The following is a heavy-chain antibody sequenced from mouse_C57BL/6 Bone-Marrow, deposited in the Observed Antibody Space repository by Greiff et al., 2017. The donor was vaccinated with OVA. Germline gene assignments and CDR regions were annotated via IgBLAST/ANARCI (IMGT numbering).Heavy chain of an antibody. D-gene: IGHD1-1*01. J-gene: IGHJ1*03. CDR2: IYPRDGST. Sequence: VQLQQSGPELVKPGASVKLSCKASGYTFTSYDINWVQQRPGQGLEWIGWIYPRDGSTKYNEKFKGKVTLTVDTSYSTVYMELHSLTSEDAAVYVCARGPCYGRSHWYFDVWGTGTTVTVSS. CDR1: GYTFTSYD. V-gene: IGHV1-85*01. CDR3: ARGPCYGRSHWYFDV.